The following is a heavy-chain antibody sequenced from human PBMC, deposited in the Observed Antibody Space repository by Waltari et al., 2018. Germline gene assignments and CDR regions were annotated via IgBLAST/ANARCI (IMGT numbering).Heavy chain of an antibody. CDR2: INAGNGNT. D-gene: IGHD2-15*01. CDR3: ARLGLYCSGGSCYSARYYYYGMDV. CDR1: GYTFTSYA. V-gene: IGHV1-3*01. J-gene: IGHJ6*02. Sequence: QVQLVQSGAEVKKPGASVKVSCKASGYTFTSYAMHWVRQAPGQRLEWMGWINAGNGNTKYSQKFQGRVTITRDTSASTAYMELSSLRSEDTAVYYCARLGLYCSGGSCYSARYYYYGMDVWGQGTTVTVSS.